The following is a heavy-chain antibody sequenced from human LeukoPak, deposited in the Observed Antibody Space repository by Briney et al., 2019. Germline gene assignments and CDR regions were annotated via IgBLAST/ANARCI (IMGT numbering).Heavy chain of an antibody. CDR2: IIPIVDVA. Sequence: VASVEVSCKASGGTFSSYAMTWVRQVPGQGLEWMGRIIPIVDVADYAQKFQGKVTITADKSTTTVYMELSSLTSADTAVYYCARERGFCTGGACYRAINYWGQGTLIIVSS. CDR3: ARERGFCTGGACYRAINY. CDR1: GGTFSSYA. J-gene: IGHJ4*02. D-gene: IGHD2-8*02. V-gene: IGHV1-69*04.